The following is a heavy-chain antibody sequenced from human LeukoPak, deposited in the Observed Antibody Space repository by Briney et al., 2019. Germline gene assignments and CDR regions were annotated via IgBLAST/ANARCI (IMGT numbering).Heavy chain of an antibody. CDR3: AGNVRYYAFDI. V-gene: IGHV3-48*03. CDR2: ISSSEKTI. Sequence: GGSLRLSCAASAFTFSSYEMNWVRQAPGKGLEWVSHISSSEKTIYYADSVKGRFTISRDNAKSSLSLQMNSLRAEDTAVYYCAGNVRYYAFDIWGQGTMVTVSS. D-gene: IGHD3-10*01. CDR1: AFTFSSYE. J-gene: IGHJ3*02.